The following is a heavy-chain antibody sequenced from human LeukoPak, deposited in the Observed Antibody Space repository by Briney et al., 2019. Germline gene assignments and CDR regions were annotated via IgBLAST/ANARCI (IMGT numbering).Heavy chain of an antibody. CDR2: IKQDGSEK. CDR1: GFTFSSYW. CDR3: ARERITFGGVIVTYYYYGMDV. J-gene: IGHJ6*02. Sequence: GGSLRLSCAASGFTFSSYWMSWVRQAPGKGLEWVANIKQDGSEKYYVDSVKGRFTISRDNAKNSLYLQMNSLRAEDTAVYYCARERITFGGVIVTYYYYGMDVWGQGTTVTVSS. D-gene: IGHD3-16*02. V-gene: IGHV3-7*01.